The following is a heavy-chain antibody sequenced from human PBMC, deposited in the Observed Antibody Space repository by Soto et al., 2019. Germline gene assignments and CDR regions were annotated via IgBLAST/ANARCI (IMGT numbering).Heavy chain of an antibody. J-gene: IGHJ4*02. CDR1: AFTFSSYG. CDR3: AKDPSGSYSYFDY. D-gene: IGHD1-26*01. V-gene: IGHV3-30*18. CDR2: ISYDGSNK. Sequence: GGSLRLSCAASAFTFSSYGMHWVRQAPGKGLEWVAVISYDGSNKYYADSVKGRFTISRDNSKNTLYLQMNSLRAEDTAVYYCAKDPSGSYSYFDYWGQGTLVTVS.